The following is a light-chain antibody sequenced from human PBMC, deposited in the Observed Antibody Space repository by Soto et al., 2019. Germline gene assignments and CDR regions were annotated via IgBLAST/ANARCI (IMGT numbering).Light chain of an antibody. J-gene: IGLJ1*01. V-gene: IGLV2-14*01. CDR3: SSYTSSSPCV. CDR2: EVS. CDR1: SSDVGGYKY. Sequence: QSALTQPASVSGSPGQSITNSCTGTSSDVGGYKYVSWYQQHPGEAPKLMIYEVSNRPSGVSNRFSGSKSGNTASLTISGLQAEDEADYYCSSYTSSSPCVFGTGTKITVL.